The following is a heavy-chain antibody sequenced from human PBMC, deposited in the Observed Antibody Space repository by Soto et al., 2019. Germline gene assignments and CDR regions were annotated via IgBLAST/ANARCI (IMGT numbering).Heavy chain of an antibody. CDR3: VQPRGYYYASPTYYSV. CDR2: ISSDGST. V-gene: IGHV3-64D*06. CDR1: VFTFSIYD. J-gene: IGHJ4*02. Sequence: PRGSQLLFWFPSVFTFSIYDIPSVRQAPGKGLEYVSSISSDGSTYYAGSVKGRFTISRDNSRNTLYLRMRSLRAEDTAVYYCVQPRGYYYASPTYYSVWGQGTMVTVSS. D-gene: IGHD3-22*01.